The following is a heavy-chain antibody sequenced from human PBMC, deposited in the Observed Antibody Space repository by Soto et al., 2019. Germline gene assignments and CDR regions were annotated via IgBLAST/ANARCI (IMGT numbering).Heavy chain of an antibody. D-gene: IGHD2-8*02. V-gene: IGHV4-34*01. CDR3: ARDKITGLFDY. CDR2: INHSGST. J-gene: IGHJ4*02. CDR1: GGSFSGYY. Sequence: QVQLQQWGAGLLKPSETLSLTCAVYGGSFSGYYWTWIRQHPGTGLEWIGEINHSGSTNYNPSLKSRVTISGDTSMNQFSLKLASVTAADTAVYYCARDKITGLFDYWGQGTLVTVSS.